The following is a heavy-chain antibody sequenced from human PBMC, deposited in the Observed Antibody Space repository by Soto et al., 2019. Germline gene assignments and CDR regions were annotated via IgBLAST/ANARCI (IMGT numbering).Heavy chain of an antibody. J-gene: IGHJ5*02. V-gene: IGHV4-59*01. Sequence: SETLSLACTVSGDFISRYYGSWIRQPPGKGLEWIGYIYYSGSTNYNPPLKSRVTISVDTSKTQFSLRLSSVTAADTAVYYCAREPTAVDSSGSWFDPWGQGTLVTVSS. D-gene: IGHD3-22*01. CDR1: GDFISRYY. CDR3: AREPTAVDSSGSWFDP. CDR2: IYYSGST.